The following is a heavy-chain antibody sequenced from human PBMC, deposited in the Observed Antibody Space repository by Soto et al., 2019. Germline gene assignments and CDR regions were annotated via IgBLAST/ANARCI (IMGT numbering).Heavy chain of an antibody. J-gene: IGHJ4*02. V-gene: IGHV4-39*01. D-gene: IGHD6-13*01. CDR3: ARQRYGSSWSTGAFDY. CDR1: GGSISSSSYY. Sequence: SETLSLTCTVSGGSISSSSYYWGWIRQPPGKGLEWIGSIYYSGSTYYNPSLKSRVTISVDTSKNQFSLKLSSVTAADTAVYYCARQRYGSSWSTGAFDYWGQGTLVTVSS. CDR2: IYYSGST.